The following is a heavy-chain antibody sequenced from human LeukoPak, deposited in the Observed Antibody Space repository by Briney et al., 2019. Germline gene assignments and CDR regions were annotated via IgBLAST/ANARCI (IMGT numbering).Heavy chain of an antibody. D-gene: IGHD6-6*01. CDR3: ARGRSSSSPRYYYYMDV. Sequence: GASVKVSCKASGGTFSSYAISWVRQAPGQGLEWMGGIIPIFGAANYAQKFQGRVTITADESTSTAYMELSSLRSEDTAVYYCARGRSSSSPRYYYYMDVWGKGTTVTVSS. CDR1: GGTFSSYA. V-gene: IGHV1-69*13. CDR2: IIPIFGAA. J-gene: IGHJ6*03.